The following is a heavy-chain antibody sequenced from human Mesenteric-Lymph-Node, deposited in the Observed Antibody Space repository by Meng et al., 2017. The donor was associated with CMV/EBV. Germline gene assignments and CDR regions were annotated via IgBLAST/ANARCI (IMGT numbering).Heavy chain of an antibody. CDR3: AGLLGGTILDFSYGMDV. D-gene: IGHD1-26*01. V-gene: IGHV1-2*02. CDR1: GYTFTSYY. Sequence: ASVKVSCKASGYTFTSYYIHWVRQAPGQGLEWMGWINPNSGGTNYAQKFQGRVTMTRYASINTAYMELGRLRSDDTAVYYCAGLLGGTILDFSYGMDVWGQGTTVTVSS. J-gene: IGHJ6*02. CDR2: INPNSGGT.